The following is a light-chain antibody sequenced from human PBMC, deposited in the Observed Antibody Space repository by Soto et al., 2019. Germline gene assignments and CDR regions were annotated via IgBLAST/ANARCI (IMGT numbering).Light chain of an antibody. CDR3: GSYTRTNNLSV. Sequence: QSALTQPASVSGSPGQSLTISCTGTSSDIGGQRSVSWYQRHPGKAPKLIIYDVTNRPSGISNSFSGTKFGNTASLTISGHPAEEEAVYDCGSYTRTNNLSVFGTGTKLTVL. CDR2: DVT. V-gene: IGLV2-14*01. J-gene: IGLJ1*01. CDR1: SSDIGGQRS.